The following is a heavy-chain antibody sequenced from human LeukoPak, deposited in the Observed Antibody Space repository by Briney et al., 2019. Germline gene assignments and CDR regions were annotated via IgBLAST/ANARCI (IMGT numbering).Heavy chain of an antibody. V-gene: IGHV3-33*06. Sequence: GGSLRVSPVASGFTFSSYATHRVRQAPGKGLEWVAVIGDAGVNKYYADSVKGRFTISRDNSKNTLYLQMTSLRAEDTAVYYCAKDTYGGYSLFYLFYSGEGTLVTVSS. J-gene: IGHJ4*02. D-gene: IGHD4-23*01. CDR2: IGDAGVNK. CDR1: GFTFSSYA. CDR3: AKDTYGGYSLFYLFY.